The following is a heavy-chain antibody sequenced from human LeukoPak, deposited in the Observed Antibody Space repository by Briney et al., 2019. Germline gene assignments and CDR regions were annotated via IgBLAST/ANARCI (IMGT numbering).Heavy chain of an antibody. J-gene: IGHJ5*02. D-gene: IGHD3/OR15-3a*01. V-gene: IGHV1-46*01. CDR3: ARGAIGRMIQLDP. CDR2: ISPSGGST. CDR1: GYTFTSNY. Sequence: AASVKVSCKAFGYTFTSNYMHWVRQAPGQGPEWMGVISPSGGSTTYAQKFQGRVTLTRDMSTSTDYLELSSLRSEDTAVYYCARGAIGRMIQLDPWGQGTLVTVSS.